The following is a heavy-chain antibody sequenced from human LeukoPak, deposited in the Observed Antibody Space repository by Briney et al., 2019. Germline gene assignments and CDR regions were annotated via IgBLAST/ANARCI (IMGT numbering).Heavy chain of an antibody. D-gene: IGHD6-13*01. Sequence: PGGSLRLSCAASGFTFNDYYMSWVRQAPGKGLEWVSYISGNGITIYYADSMKGRFTISRDNAKNSLYLQMNSLRAEDTAVYYCARAGQQLSLLLFFDWGQGTLVTVSS. CDR3: ARAGQQLSLLLFFD. J-gene: IGHJ4*02. CDR2: ISGNGITI. V-gene: IGHV3-11*01. CDR1: GFTFNDYY.